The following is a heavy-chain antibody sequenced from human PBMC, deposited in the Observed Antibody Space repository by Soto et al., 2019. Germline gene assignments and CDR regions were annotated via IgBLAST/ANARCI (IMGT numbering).Heavy chain of an antibody. CDR2: TYYRSKWYN. J-gene: IGHJ5*02. CDR3: ARVSEQQLAFDP. D-gene: IGHD6-13*01. Sequence: PSQTLSLTCAMSGDSVSSNSAAWKWIRQSPSRGPEWLGRTYYRSKWYNDYAVSVKSRITINPDTSKNQFSLQLNSVTPEDTAVYYCARVSEQQLAFDPWGQGTLVTVSS. CDR1: GDSVSSNSAA. V-gene: IGHV6-1*01.